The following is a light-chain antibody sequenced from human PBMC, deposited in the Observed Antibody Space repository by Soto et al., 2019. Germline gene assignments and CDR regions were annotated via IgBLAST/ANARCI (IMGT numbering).Light chain of an antibody. CDR1: SSDVGGYNY. J-gene: IGLJ3*02. V-gene: IGLV2-14*01. CDR3: SSYTSSSSHSV. CDR2: DVS. Sequence: QSALTQPASVSGSPGQSITISCTGTSSDVGGYNYVSWYQQHPGKAPKLMIYDVSNRPSGVFNRFSGSKSGNTASLTISGLQAEDEADYYCSSYTSSSSHSVFGGGTKLTVL.